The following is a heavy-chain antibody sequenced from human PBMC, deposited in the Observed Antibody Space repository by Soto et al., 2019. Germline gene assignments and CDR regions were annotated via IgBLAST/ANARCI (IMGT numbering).Heavy chain of an antibody. CDR3: ARHHRYSNGGYFDL. CDR1: GGSISSSSYY. D-gene: IGHD6-25*01. Sequence: SETLSLTCTVSGGSISSSSYYWGWIRQPPGKGLEWIGSIYYSGSTYYNPSLKSRVTISVDTSKNQFSLKLSSVTAADTAVYYCARHHRYSNGGYFDLWSRGTLVTVSS. J-gene: IGHJ2*01. CDR2: IYYSGST. V-gene: IGHV4-39*01.